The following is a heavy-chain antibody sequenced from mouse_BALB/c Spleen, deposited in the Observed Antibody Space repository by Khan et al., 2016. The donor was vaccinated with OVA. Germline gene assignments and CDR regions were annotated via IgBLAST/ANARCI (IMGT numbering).Heavy chain of an antibody. CDR1: GFSLSTYGIG. CDR3: ARRWGYDSDVYFDY. CDR2: IWWNDNK. Sequence: QVTLKESGPGILQPSQTLSLTCSFSGFSLSTYGIGVGWIRQPSGKGLEWLAHIWWNDNKHYNTALKSRLTISKDTSNNQVFLKIASVDTADTATYYCARRWGYDSDVYFDYWGQGTTLTVSS. V-gene: IGHV8-11*01. J-gene: IGHJ2*01. D-gene: IGHD2-4*01.